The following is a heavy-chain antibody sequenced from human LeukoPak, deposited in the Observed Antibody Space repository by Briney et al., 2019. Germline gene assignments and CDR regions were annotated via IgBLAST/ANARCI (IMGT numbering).Heavy chain of an antibody. CDR2: ISYTGTT. D-gene: IGHD3-16*01. CDR1: GGSISSTNYL. J-gene: IGHJ6*03. CDR3: ARETSQKGAHYMDV. Sequence: PSETLSLTCTVSGGSISSTNYLWGWIRQPPGKGLEWIGSISYTGTTYYNPSLKSRVTISVDTSKNQFSLKLSSVTAADTAVYYCARETSQKGAHYMDVWGKGTTVTISS. V-gene: IGHV4-39*07.